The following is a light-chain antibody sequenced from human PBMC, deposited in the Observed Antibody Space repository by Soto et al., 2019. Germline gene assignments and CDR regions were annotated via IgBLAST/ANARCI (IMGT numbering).Light chain of an antibody. V-gene: IGKV4-1*01. CDR1: QTILYSSNNKNY. J-gene: IGKJ1*01. CDR2: WAS. CDR3: LQYLDMPRT. Sequence: DIVMTQSPDSLALSLGERATINCKSSQTILYSSNNKNYLAWYQQKPGQPPILLIGWASTRESGVPDRFSGSGSETDFTLSISSLQAEDVAVDYCLQYLDMPRTFGKGTTVEI.